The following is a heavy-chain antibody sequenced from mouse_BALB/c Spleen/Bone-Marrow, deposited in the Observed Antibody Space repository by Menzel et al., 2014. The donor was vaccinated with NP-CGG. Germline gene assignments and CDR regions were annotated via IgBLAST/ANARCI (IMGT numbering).Heavy chain of an antibody. V-gene: IGHV1-39*01. J-gene: IGHJ3*01. CDR3: AISIEYRPLVY. D-gene: IGHD2-14*01. Sequence: VQLKESGPELEKPGASVKISCKASGYSFTGYNMNWVKQNNGKSLEWIGNIDPYYGGVSYNQKFKGKATLTVDKSSNTAYMQLKSLTSEDSAVYYCAISIEYRPLVYWGQGTLVNVSA. CDR2: IDPYYGGV. CDR1: GYSFTGYN.